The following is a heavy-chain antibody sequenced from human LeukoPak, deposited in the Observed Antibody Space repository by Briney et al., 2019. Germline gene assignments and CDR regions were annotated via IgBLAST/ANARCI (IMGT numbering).Heavy chain of an antibody. CDR1: GFTFSSYG. J-gene: IGHJ3*02. CDR2: ISYDGSNK. CDR3: ARALITIFGVVIWAFDI. Sequence: PGRSLRLSCAASGFTFSSYGMHWVRQAPGKGLEWVAVISYDGSNKYYADSVKGRFTISRDNSKNTLYLQMNSLRAEDTAVYYCARALITIFGVVIWAFDIWGQGTMVTVSS. D-gene: IGHD3-3*01. V-gene: IGHV3-30*03.